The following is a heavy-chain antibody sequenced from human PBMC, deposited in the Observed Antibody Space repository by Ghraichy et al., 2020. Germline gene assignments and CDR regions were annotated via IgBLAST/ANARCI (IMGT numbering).Heavy chain of an antibody. D-gene: IGHD2-8*01. Sequence: GGSLRLSCASSGFTFNTYAMHWVRQAPGKGLEWVAAIPHDGSREYYADSVKGRFTVSRDNSKNTLYLQMNSLRPDDTAIYYCARDLSRTQMLFDYWGQGALVTVSS. CDR1: GFTFNTYA. J-gene: IGHJ4*02. CDR2: IPHDGSRE. V-gene: IGHV3-30*04. CDR3: ARDLSRTQMLFDY.